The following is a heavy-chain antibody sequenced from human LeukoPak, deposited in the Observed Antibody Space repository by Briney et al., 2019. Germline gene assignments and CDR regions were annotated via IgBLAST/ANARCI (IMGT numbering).Heavy chain of an antibody. V-gene: IGHV6-1*01. D-gene: IGHD6-6*01. CDR2: TYYRSKWYN. J-gene: IGHJ5*02. Sequence: SQTLSLTCALSGDSVSSNSAAWHWLRQSPSRGLEWLGRTYYRSKWYNDYAVYVKSQITINPATSKTQFSLQLNSVSPEDTAVYYCAREEYSSSYRWFDPWGQGTLVTVSS. CDR1: GDSVSSNSAA. CDR3: AREEYSSSYRWFDP.